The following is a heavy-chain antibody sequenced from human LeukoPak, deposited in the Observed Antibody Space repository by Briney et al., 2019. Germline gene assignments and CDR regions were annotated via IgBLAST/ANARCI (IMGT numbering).Heavy chain of an antibody. D-gene: IGHD6-6*01. V-gene: IGHV3-30*18. Sequence: GGSLRLSCAASGFTFSSYGMHWVRQAPGKGLGWVAVISYDGGNKYYADSVKGRFTISRDNSKNTLYLQMNSLRAEDTAVYYCAKEGGQLVGNWFDPWGQGTLVTVSS. CDR3: AKEGGQLVGNWFDP. CDR1: GFTFSSYG. J-gene: IGHJ5*02. CDR2: ISYDGGNK.